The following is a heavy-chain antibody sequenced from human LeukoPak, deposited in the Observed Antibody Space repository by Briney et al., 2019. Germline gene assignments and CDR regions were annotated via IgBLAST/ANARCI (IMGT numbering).Heavy chain of an antibody. CDR2: ISYDGSNK. D-gene: IGHD3-3*01. J-gene: IGHJ4*02. CDR3: AKESNYDFWMGVDY. Sequence: GRSLRLSCAVSGFTFSSYGMHWVRQAPGKGLEWVAVISYDGSNKYYADSVKGRFTISRDNSKNTLYLQMNSLRAEDTAVYYCAKESNYDFWMGVDYWGQRTLVTVSS. CDR1: GFTFSSYG. V-gene: IGHV3-30*18.